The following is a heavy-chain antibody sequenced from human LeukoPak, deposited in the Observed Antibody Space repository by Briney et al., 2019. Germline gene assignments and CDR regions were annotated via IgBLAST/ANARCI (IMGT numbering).Heavy chain of an antibody. V-gene: IGHV1-69*13. CDR1: GGTFSSYA. Sequence: GASVKVSCKASGGTFSSYAISWVRQAPGQGLEWMGGIIPIFGTANYAQKFQGRVTITADESTSTAYMELSSLRSEDTAVYYCARGFGSRDGYNYFYFDYWGQGTPVTVSS. D-gene: IGHD5-24*01. CDR2: IIPIFGTA. J-gene: IGHJ4*02. CDR3: ARGFGSRDGYNYFYFDY.